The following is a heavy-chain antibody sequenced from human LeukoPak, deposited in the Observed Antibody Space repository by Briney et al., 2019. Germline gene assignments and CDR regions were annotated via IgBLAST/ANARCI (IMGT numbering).Heavy chain of an antibody. Sequence: GGSLRLSCAASGFTFSTYSMNWVRQAPGKGLEWVSSISSGSTYIYYADSVKGRFTISRDNSKNTLYLQMNSLRAEDTAVYYCASGGFGYSSSWYGVVADYWGQGTLVTVSS. J-gene: IGHJ4*02. CDR1: GFTFSTYS. CDR2: ISSGSTYI. V-gene: IGHV3-21*01. CDR3: ASGGFGYSSSWYGVVADY. D-gene: IGHD6-13*01.